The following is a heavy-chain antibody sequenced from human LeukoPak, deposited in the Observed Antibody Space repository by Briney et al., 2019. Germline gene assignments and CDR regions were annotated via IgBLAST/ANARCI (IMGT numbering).Heavy chain of an antibody. V-gene: IGHV1-2*02. CDR1: GYTFTGYY. CDR2: INPNRGGT. Sequence: ASVKVSCKASGYTFTGYYMHWMRQAPGQGLEWMGWINPNRGGTNYAQKFQGRVTMTRDTSISTAYMELSRLRTDDTAVYYCAIPALSIADDAFDIWGQGTMVTVSS. J-gene: IGHJ3*02. CDR3: AIPALSIADDAFDI. D-gene: IGHD6-6*01.